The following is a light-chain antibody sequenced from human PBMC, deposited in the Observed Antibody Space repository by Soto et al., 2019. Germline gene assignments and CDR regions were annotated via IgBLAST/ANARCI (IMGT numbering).Light chain of an antibody. Sequence: DIQITQSPSSLSASVGDRVTITCRASQSISYYVNWYEQKQGKAPKLLISAASSVQSGVPSRFSGTGYGTHFTLTISSLHPEDFATYYCQQSYSVPPTFGPGTKVDIK. J-gene: IGKJ3*01. CDR3: QQSYSVPPT. V-gene: IGKV1-39*01. CDR1: QSISYY. CDR2: AAS.